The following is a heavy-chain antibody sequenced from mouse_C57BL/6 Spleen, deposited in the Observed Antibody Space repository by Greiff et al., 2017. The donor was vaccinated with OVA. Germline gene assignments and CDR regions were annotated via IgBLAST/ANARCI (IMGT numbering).Heavy chain of an antibody. CDR2: INPSNGGT. CDR1: GYTFTSYW. V-gene: IGHV1-53*01. CDR3: ARGDYYGTGYFDV. D-gene: IGHD1-1*01. Sequence: QVQLQQPGTELVKPGASVKLSCKASGYTFTSYWMHWVKQRPGQGLEWIGNINPSNGGTNYNEKFKSKATLTVDKSSSTAYMQLSSLTSEDSAVYYGARGDYYGTGYFDVWGTGTTVTVSS. J-gene: IGHJ1*03.